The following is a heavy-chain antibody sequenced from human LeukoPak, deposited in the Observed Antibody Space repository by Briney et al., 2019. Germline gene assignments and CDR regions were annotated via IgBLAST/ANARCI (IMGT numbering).Heavy chain of an antibody. CDR1: GFTFSDHY. V-gene: IGHV3-72*01. CDR2: TRNKANSYTT. J-gene: IGHJ4*02. Sequence: GGSLRLSCAASGFTFSDHYMDWVRQAPGEGLEWVGRTRNKANSYTTEYAASVKGRFTISRDDSKNSLYLQMNSLKTEDTAVYYCARGLRGGSSWSPYYFDYWGQGTLVTVSS. D-gene: IGHD6-13*01. CDR3: ARGLRGGSSWSPYYFDY.